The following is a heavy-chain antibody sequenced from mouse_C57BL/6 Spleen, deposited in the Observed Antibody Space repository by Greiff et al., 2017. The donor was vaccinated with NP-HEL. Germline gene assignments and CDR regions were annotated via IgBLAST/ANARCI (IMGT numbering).Heavy chain of an antibody. D-gene: IGHD2-4*01. CDR1: GYTFTDYE. CDR2: IDPETGGT. Sequence: QVHVKQSGAELVRPGASVTLSCKASGYTFTDYEMHWVKQTPVHGLEWIGAIDPETGGTAYNQKFKGKAILTADKSSSTAYMELRSLTSEDSAVYYCTRFDDYDTWFAYWGQGTLVTVSA. CDR3: TRFDDYDTWFAY. V-gene: IGHV1-15*01. J-gene: IGHJ3*01.